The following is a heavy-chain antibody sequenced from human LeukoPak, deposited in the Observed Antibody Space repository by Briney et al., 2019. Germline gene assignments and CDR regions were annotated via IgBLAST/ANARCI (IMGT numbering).Heavy chain of an antibody. V-gene: IGHV3-74*01. Sequence: GGSLRLSCAASGFTFRNYWMHWVRQSPEKGLVWVSRIKSDGTSGSYADSVKGRFTISRDNAKNSLYLQMNSLRAEDTALFYCAKESGRQGYFDLWGRGTLVTVSS. CDR2: IKSDGTSG. CDR3: AKESGRQGYFDL. J-gene: IGHJ2*01. CDR1: GFTFRNYW.